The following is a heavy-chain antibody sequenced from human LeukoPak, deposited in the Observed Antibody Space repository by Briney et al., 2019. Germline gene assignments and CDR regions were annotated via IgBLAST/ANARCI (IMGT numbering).Heavy chain of an antibody. CDR2: IKQDGSEK. V-gene: IGHV3-7*01. CDR1: GFTFSSYS. D-gene: IGHD2-2*01. Sequence: PGGSLRLSCAASGFTFSSYSMNWVRQAPGKGLEWVANIKQDGSEKYYVDSVKGRFTISRDNAKNSLYLQMNSLRAEDTAVYYCARVEADIVVVPAARYFDYWGQGTLVTVSS. CDR3: ARVEADIVVVPAARYFDY. J-gene: IGHJ4*02.